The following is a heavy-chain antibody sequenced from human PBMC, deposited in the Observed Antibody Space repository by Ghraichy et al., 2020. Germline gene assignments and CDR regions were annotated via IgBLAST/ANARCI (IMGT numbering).Heavy chain of an antibody. D-gene: IGHD2-2*01. Sequence: ASVKVSCTASGYNLRDYYIQWVRQAHGQGLEWMGWINPNTGDTSYALKFQGRVAATRDTSIDTVYMELSRLGSDDTAVYYCARDSSSSCYFFRCNSYGMDVWGQGTTVSVSS. CDR3: ARDSSSSCYFFRCNSYGMDV. CDR2: INPNTGDT. J-gene: IGHJ6*02. CDR1: GYNLRDYY. V-gene: IGHV1-2*02.